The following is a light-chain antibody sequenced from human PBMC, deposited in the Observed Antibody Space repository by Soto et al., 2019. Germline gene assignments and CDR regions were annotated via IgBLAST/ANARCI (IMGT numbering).Light chain of an antibody. J-gene: IGKJ5*01. V-gene: IGKV3-20*01. Sequence: EIVLTQSPDTLSVSPGERATVSCRASQSVDTYLAWYQLKPGQAPRLLIFGTSSRVTDTPDRFSGTGSGTDFTLTISRVEPEDFAVYYCQQYATSATTFGQGARLDNK. CDR3: QQYATSATT. CDR1: QSVDTY. CDR2: GTS.